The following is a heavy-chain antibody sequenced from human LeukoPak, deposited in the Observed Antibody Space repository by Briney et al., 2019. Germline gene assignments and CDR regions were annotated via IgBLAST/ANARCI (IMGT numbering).Heavy chain of an antibody. D-gene: IGHD5-12*01. CDR2: INQSGST. V-gene: IGHV4-34*01. CDR1: DGSFSQYY. CDR3: ARRIGYSGYDLRFDP. J-gene: IGHJ5*02. Sequence: SETLSLTCAVYDGSFSQYYWSWIRQPPGKGLEWIGEINQSGSTNYNPPLKSRVMMSVDTSKNQVSLKLSSVTAADTAVYYCARRIGYSGYDLRFDPWGQGTRSPSPQ.